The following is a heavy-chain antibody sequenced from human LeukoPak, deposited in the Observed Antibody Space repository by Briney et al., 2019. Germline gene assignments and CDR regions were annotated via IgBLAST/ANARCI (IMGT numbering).Heavy chain of an antibody. CDR2: IYSGGST. V-gene: IGHV3-53*01. CDR3: ARGLAVITHFDY. J-gene: IGHJ4*02. D-gene: IGHD2-21*01. Sequence: GGSLRLSCAAPGFTVSSNYMSWVRQAPGKGLEWVSVIYSGGSTYYADSVKGRFTISRDNSKNTLYLQMTSLRAEDTAVYYCARGLAVITHFDYWGQGTLVTVSS. CDR1: GFTVSSNY.